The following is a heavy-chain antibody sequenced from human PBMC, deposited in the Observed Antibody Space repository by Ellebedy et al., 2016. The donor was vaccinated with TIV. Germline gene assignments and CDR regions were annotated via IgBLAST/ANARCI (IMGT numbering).Heavy chain of an antibody. V-gene: IGHV3-30*07. Sequence: GESLKISCAASGFTFGSYAMHLVRQAPGKGLEWVAVISYDGSNKYYADSVKGRFTISRDNTNNTLYLQINSRRAEDTAVYYCATNNIYYYYGMDVWGQGTTVTVSS. CDR3: ATNNIYYYYGMDV. CDR2: ISYDGSNK. CDR1: GFTFGSYA. J-gene: IGHJ6*02. D-gene: IGHD1/OR15-1a*01.